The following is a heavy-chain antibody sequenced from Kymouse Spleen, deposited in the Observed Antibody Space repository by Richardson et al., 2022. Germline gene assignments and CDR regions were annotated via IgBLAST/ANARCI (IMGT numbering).Heavy chain of an antibody. CDR1: GGSISSGGYY. CDR2: IYYSGST. Sequence: QVQLQESGPGLVKPSQTLSLTCTVSGGSISSGGYYWSWIRQHPGKGLEWIGYIYYSGSTYYNPSLKSRVTISVDTSKNQFSLKLSSVTAADTAVYYCARDHGSGSYYPLYYYYYGMDVWGQGTTVTVSS. D-gene: IGHD3-10*01. CDR3: ARDHGSGSYYPLYYYYYGMDV. V-gene: IGHV4-31*03. J-gene: IGHJ6*02.